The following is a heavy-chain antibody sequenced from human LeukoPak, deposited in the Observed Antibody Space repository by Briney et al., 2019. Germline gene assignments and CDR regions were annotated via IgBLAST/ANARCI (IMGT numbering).Heavy chain of an antibody. CDR3: AKDPSFYYDYVWGSYRAQVPTDY. D-gene: IGHD3-16*02. V-gene: IGHV3-30*02. Sequence: GGSLRLSCAASGFTFSSYGMHWVRQAPGKGLEWVAFIRYDGSNKYYADSVKGRFTISRDNSKNTLYLQMNSLRAEDAAVYYCAKDPSFYYDYVWGSYRAQVPTDYWGQGTLVTVSS. J-gene: IGHJ4*02. CDR1: GFTFSSYG. CDR2: IRYDGSNK.